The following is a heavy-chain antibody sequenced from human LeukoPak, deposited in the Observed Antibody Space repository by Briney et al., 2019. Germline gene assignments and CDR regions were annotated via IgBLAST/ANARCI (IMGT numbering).Heavy chain of an antibody. CDR3: ARDIAADY. Sequence: QAGGSLRLSCAASGFTFSSYAMHWVRQAPGKGLEWVAVISYDGSNKYYADSVKGRFTISRDNSKNTLYLQMNSLRAEDTAVYYCARDIAADYWGQGTLVTVSS. CDR2: ISYDGSNK. D-gene: IGHD6-13*01. CDR1: GFTFSSYA. V-gene: IGHV3-30*04. J-gene: IGHJ4*02.